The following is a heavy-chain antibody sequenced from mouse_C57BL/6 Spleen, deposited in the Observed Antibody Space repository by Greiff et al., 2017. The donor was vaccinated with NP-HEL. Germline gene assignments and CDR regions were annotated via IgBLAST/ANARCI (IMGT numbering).Heavy chain of an antibody. CDR2: IHPNSGST. Sequence: QVQLKQPGAELVKPGASVKLSCKASGYTFTSYWMHWVKQRPGQGLEWIGMIHPNSGSTNYNEKFKSKATLTVDKSSSTAYMQLSSLTSEDSSVSYGARDKPDYYDYDRACAYGGKGTLATVSA. J-gene: IGHJ3*01. CDR1: GYTFTSYW. D-gene: IGHD2-4*01. V-gene: IGHV1-64*01. CDR3: ARDKPDYYDYDRACAY.